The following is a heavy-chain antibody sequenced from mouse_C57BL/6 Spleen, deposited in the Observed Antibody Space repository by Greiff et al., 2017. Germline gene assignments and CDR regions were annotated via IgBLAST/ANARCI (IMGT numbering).Heavy chain of an antibody. J-gene: IGHJ1*03. CDR3: ARYPNWDGWYFDV. D-gene: IGHD4-1*02. CDR1: GYSITSDY. V-gene: IGHV3-8*01. CDR2: ISYSGST. Sequence: EVQGVESGPGLAKPSQTLSLTCSVTGYSITSDYWNWIRKFPGNKLEYMGYISYSGSTYYNPSLKSRISITRDTSKNQYYLQLNTVTTEDTATYYCARYPNWDGWYFDVWGTGTTVTVSS.